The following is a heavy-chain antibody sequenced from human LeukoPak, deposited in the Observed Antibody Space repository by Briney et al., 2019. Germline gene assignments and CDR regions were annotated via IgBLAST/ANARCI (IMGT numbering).Heavy chain of an antibody. CDR2: INTNTGNP. V-gene: IGHV7-4-1*02. Sequence: ASVKVSCKASGYTFTIYDINWVRQAPGQGLEWMGWINTNTGNPTYAQGFTGRFVFSLDTSVSTAYLQISSLKAEDTAVYYCARGTVPRGYWGQGTLVTVSS. D-gene: IGHD4-17*01. J-gene: IGHJ4*02. CDR3: ARGTVPRGY. CDR1: GYTFTIYD.